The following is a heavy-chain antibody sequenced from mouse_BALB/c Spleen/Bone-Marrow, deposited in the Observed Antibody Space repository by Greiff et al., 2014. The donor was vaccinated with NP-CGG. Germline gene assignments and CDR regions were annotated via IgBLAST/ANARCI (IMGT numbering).Heavy chain of an antibody. V-gene: IGHV5-9-4*01. Sequence: VQLKESGGGLVKPGGSLKLSCAASGFTFSYYGMSWVRQTPEKRLEWVAEISSGGSYTYYPDTVTGRFTISKDNTKNTLYLEMSSLKSEDTAMYYCARDGSGYFDYWGQGTTLTVSS. CDR1: GFTFSYYG. J-gene: IGHJ2*01. D-gene: IGHD3-1*01. CDR3: ARDGSGYFDY. CDR2: ISSGGSYT.